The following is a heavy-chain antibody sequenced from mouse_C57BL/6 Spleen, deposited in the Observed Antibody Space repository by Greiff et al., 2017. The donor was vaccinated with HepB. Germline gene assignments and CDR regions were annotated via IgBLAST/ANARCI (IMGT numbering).Heavy chain of an antibody. V-gene: IGHV1-52*01. Sequence: VKLQQPGAELVRPGSSVKLSCKASGYTFTSYWMHWVKQRPIQGLEWIGNIDPSDSETHYNQKFKDKATLTVDKSSSTAYMQLSSLTSEDSAVYYCAREGYYGNYGGAMDYWGQGTSVTVSS. D-gene: IGHD2-1*01. CDR2: IDPSDSET. CDR3: AREGYYGNYGGAMDY. CDR1: GYTFTSYW. J-gene: IGHJ4*01.